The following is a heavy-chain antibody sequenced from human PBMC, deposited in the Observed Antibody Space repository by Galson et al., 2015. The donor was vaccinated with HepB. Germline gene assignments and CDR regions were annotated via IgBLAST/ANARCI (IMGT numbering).Heavy chain of an antibody. CDR1: GFTFDDYT. Sequence: SLRLSCAASGFTFDDYTMHWVRQAPGKGLEWVSLISWDGGSTYYADSVKGRFTISRDNSKNSLYLQMNSLRTEDTALYYCAKDKGDAVGYNYFDYWGQGTLVTVSS. V-gene: IGHV3-43*01. CDR3: AKDKGDAVGYNYFDY. J-gene: IGHJ4*02. CDR2: ISWDGGST. D-gene: IGHD5-24*01.